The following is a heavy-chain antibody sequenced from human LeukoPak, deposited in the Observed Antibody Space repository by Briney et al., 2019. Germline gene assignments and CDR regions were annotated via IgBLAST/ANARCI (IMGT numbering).Heavy chain of an antibody. D-gene: IGHD5-18*01. CDR1: GFTFSSYA. V-gene: IGHV3-23*01. CDR2: ISGSGGST. Sequence: GGSLRLSCAASGFTFSSYAMSWVRQAPGKGLEWVSAISGSGGSTYYADSVKGRFTISRDNSKNTLYPQMNSLRAEDTAVYYCAKVGYSYGLLLDYWGQGTLVTVSS. J-gene: IGHJ4*02. CDR3: AKVGYSYGLLLDY.